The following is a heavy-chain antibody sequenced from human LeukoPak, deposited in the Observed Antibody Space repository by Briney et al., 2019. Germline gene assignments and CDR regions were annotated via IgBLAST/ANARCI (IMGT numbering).Heavy chain of an antibody. J-gene: IGHJ4*02. CDR2: IYTSGST. Sequence: SQTLSLTCTVSGGSISSGSYYWSWIRQPAGKGLEWIGRIYTSGSTNYNPSLKSRVTISVDTSKNQFSLKLSSVTAADTAVYYCARDGTAWYNYFDYWGQGTLVTVSS. V-gene: IGHV4-61*02. CDR3: ARDGTAWYNYFDY. CDR1: GGSISSGSYY. D-gene: IGHD6-19*01.